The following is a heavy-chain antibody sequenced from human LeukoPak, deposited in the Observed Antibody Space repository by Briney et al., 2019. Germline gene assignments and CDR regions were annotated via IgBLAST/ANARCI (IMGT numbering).Heavy chain of an antibody. CDR2: ISSSGSTI. CDR1: GFTFSDHY. Sequence: GGSLRLSCAASGFTFSDHYMSWIRQAPGKGLEWVSYISSSGSTIYYADSVKGRFTISRDNAKNSLYLQMNSLRAEDTAVYYCARRRYNWNAIDYWGQGTLVTVSS. J-gene: IGHJ4*02. V-gene: IGHV3-11*01. CDR3: ARRRYNWNAIDY. D-gene: IGHD1-20*01.